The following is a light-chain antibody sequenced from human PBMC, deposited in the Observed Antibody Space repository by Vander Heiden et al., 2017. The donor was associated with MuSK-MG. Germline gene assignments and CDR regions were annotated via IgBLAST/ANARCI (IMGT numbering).Light chain of an antibody. J-gene: IGKJ1*01. CDR2: WAS. CDR3: QQYYSAPPWT. Sequence: DIVMTQSPDSQAVSLGERATINCKSSQSVLYSSNNKNYLAWYQQKPGQPPKLLIYWASTRESGVPDRFSGSGSGTDFTLTISSLQAEYVAVYYCQQYYSAPPWTFGQGTKVEIK. CDR1: QSVLYSSNNKNY. V-gene: IGKV4-1*01.